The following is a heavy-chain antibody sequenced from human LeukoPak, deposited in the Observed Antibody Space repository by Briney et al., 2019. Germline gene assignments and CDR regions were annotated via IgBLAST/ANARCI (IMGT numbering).Heavy chain of an antibody. CDR1: AFTLVNYG. V-gene: IGHV3-30*18. D-gene: IGHD3-3*01. CDR2: ISYDGSNK. CDR3: AKERPVFGVVYGMDD. Sequence: GGSLRLSCTASAFTLVNYGMHWVRQAPGKGLEWVAVISYDGSNKYYADSVKGRFTISRDNSKNTLYLQMNSLRTEDTAVYYCAKERPVFGVVYGMDDWGQGTTVTVSS. J-gene: IGHJ6*02.